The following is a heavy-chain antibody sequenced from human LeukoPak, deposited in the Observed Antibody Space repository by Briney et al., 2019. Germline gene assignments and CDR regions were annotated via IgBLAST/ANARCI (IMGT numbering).Heavy chain of an antibody. CDR3: ARDPYYDFWSGYPDY. CDR2: ISYDGSNK. CDR1: GFTFSSYA. J-gene: IGHJ4*02. D-gene: IGHD3-3*01. Sequence: GGSLRLSCAASGFTFSSYAMHWVRQAPGKGLEWVAVISYDGSNKYYAGSVKGRFTISRDNSKNTLYLQMNSLRAEDTAVYYCARDPYYDFWSGYPDYWGQGTLVTVSS. V-gene: IGHV3-30*04.